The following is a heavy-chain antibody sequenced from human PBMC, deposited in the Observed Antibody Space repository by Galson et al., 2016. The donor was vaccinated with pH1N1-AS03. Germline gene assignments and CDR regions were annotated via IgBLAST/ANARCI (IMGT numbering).Heavy chain of an antibody. V-gene: IGHV3-48*01. Sequence: SLRLSCAASGFTFSAYSMNWVRQAPGKGLEWLSCISSSSSSIYYAASVKGRFTISRDNANNSLFLLMNGLRAEDTAVYFCAREDFWDGFDIWGHGTTVSVSS. D-gene: IGHD3-3*01. CDR1: GFTFSAYS. J-gene: IGHJ3*02. CDR3: AREDFWDGFDI. CDR2: ISSSSSSI.